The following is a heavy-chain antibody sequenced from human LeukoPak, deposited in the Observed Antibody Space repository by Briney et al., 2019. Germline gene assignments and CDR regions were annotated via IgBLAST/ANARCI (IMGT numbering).Heavy chain of an antibody. CDR3: AQGSSCSD. CDR1: GFTFDDYA. Sequence: PGGSLRLSCAASGFTFDDYAMHWVRQAPGKGLEWVSGISWNSGSIGYADSVKGRFTISRDNAKNSLYLQMNSLRAEDTALYYCAQGSSCSDWGQGTLVTVSS. D-gene: IGHD2-21*01. V-gene: IGHV3-9*01. J-gene: IGHJ4*02. CDR2: ISWNSGSI.